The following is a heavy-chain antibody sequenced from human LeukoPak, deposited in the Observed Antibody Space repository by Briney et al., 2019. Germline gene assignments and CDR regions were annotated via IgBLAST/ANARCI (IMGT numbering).Heavy chain of an antibody. J-gene: IGHJ5*02. D-gene: IGHD1-14*01. CDR2: IYYSGST. CDR3: ARRPRAEPDTSPDNWFDP. Sequence: PSETLSLTCTVSGGSISSYYWSWIRQPPGKGLEWIGYIYYSGSTNYNPSLKSRVTISVDTSKNQFSLKLSSVTAADTAVYYCARRPRAEPDTSPDNWFDPWGQGTLVTVSS. CDR1: GGSISSYY. V-gene: IGHV4-59*08.